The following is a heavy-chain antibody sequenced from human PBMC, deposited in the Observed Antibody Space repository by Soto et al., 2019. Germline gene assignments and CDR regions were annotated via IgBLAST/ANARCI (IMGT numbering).Heavy chain of an antibody. J-gene: IGHJ6*02. CDR3: VKEGQQQLVRGNYYYYGMDV. D-gene: IGHD6-13*01. Sequence: GGSLRLSCAASGFTFDDYAMHWVRQAPGKGLEWVSGISWNSGSIGYADSVKGRFTISRDNAKNSLYLQMNSLRAEDTALYYCVKEGQQQLVRGNYYYYGMDVWGQGTTVTVSS. V-gene: IGHV3-9*01. CDR1: GFTFDDYA. CDR2: ISWNSGSI.